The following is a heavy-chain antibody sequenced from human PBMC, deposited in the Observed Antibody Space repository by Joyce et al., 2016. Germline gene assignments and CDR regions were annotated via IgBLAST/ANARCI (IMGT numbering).Heavy chain of an antibody. D-gene: IGHD1-1*01. CDR1: GFTFTNYS. J-gene: IGHJ3*01. CDR3: SRVPGGMWAFDV. V-gene: IGHV3-21*06. CDR2: ISRTTTYI. Sequence: EVQLVESGGGLVKPGGSPRLSCEASGFTFTNYSMIWVRQAPGKGLEWVSSISRTTTYIYYADSVKGRFTISRDNAKNSLYLQMNSLRVEDTAVYYCSRVPGGMWAFDVWGQGTMVTVSS.